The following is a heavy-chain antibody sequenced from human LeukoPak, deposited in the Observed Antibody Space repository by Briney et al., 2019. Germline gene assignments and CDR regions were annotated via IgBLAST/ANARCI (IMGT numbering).Heavy chain of an antibody. CDR3: ARSPWGITMIAEA. V-gene: IGHV3-53*01. CDR2: IYSGGST. J-gene: IGHJ5*02. Sequence: QPGGSLRLSCAASGFIVSSNYMSWVRQAPGKGLEWVSVIYSGGSTYYADSVKGRFTISRDNSKNTLYLQINSLRAEDTAVYYCARSPWGITMIAEAWGQGTLVTVSS. D-gene: IGHD3-22*01. CDR1: GFIVSSNY.